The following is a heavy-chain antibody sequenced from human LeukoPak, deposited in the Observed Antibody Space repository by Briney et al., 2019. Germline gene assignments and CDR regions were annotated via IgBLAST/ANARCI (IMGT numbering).Heavy chain of an antibody. D-gene: IGHD3-22*01. V-gene: IGHV4-61*08. J-gene: IGHJ6*02. Sequence: SETLSLTCTVSGGSISSGDYYWSWIRQPPGKGLEWIGYIYYSGSTNYNPSLKSRVTISVDTSKNQFSLKLSSVTAADTAVYYCARDNGDYYDSSGYFYGTDVWGQGTTVTVSS. CDR1: GGSISSGDYY. CDR3: ARDNGDYYDSSGYFYGTDV. CDR2: IYYSGST.